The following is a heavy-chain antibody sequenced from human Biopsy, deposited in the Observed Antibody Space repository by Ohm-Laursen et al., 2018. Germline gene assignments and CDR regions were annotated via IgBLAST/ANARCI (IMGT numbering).Heavy chain of an antibody. J-gene: IGHJ4*02. V-gene: IGHV4-31*02. CDR3: ARQVDFWSGYVDY. CDR1: GVSISVDGYY. CDR2: IYHSGTT. Sequence: TLSLTCTVSGVSISVDGYYWAWIRQLPGKGLDWIGYIYHSGTTYYNPSLKSRLTMSVDTSKNEFSLRLRSVTAADTAVYYCARQVDFWSGYVDYWGQGTLVAVSS. D-gene: IGHD3-3*01.